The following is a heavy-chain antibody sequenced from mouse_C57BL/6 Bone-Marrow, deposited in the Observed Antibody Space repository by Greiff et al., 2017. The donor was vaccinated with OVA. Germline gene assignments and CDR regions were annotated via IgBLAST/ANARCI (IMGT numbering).Heavy chain of an antibody. D-gene: IGHD1-1*01. CDR1: GYTFTSYW. Sequence: VQLQQPGAELVKPGASVKLSCKASGYTFTSYWMQWVKQRPGQGLEWIGEIDPSDSYTNYNQKFKGKATLTVDTSSSTAYMQLSSLTSEASAVYYCAREGGLRFDYWGQGTTLTVSS. CDR2: IDPSDSYT. J-gene: IGHJ2*01. CDR3: AREGGLRFDY. V-gene: IGHV1-50*01.